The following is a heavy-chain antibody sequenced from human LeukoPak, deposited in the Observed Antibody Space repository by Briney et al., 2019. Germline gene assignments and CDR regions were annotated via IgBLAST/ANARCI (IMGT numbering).Heavy chain of an antibody. CDR2: ISGSCGST. CDR3: AKDGYSSGWYMGYYFAY. D-gene: IGHD6-19*01. V-gene: IGHV3-23*01. J-gene: IGHJ4*02. Sequence: QAGGSLRLSCAASGFTFSSYGMSWVRHAPGKGLEWVSAISGSCGSTYYADSVKGRFTISRDNSKNTLYLQMNSLSAEDTAVYYCAKDGYSSGWYMGYYFAYWGQGTLVTVSS. CDR1: GFTFSSYG.